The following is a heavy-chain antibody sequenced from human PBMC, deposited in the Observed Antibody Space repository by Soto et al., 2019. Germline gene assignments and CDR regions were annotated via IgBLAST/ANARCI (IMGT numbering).Heavy chain of an antibody. CDR1: GFTFRSFT. CDR3: TRDASRDSSARGWFDP. CDR2: ISSNSAYI. Sequence: GGSLRLSCAASGFTFRSFTMNWVRQAPRKGLEWVSTISSNSAYIYYTDALRGRFTISRDNAKNSLHLQMNSLGAEDTAVYYCTRDASRDSSARGWFDPWGPGTLVTVSS. V-gene: IGHV3-21*01. J-gene: IGHJ5*02. D-gene: IGHD6-13*01.